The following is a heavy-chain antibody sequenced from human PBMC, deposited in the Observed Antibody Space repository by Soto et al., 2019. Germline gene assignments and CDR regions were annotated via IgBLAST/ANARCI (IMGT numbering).Heavy chain of an antibody. Sequence: PGGSLRLSCAASGFTFSSYSMNWVRQAPGKGLEWVSPISSSGSGIYYADSVKSRFTISRDNAKNSLYLQMSSLRAEDTAVYYCARCWGHAWGEATAATV. CDR2: ISSSGSGI. J-gene: IGHJ6*02. D-gene: IGHD7-27*01. CDR1: GFTFSSYS. V-gene: IGHV3-21*01. CDR3: ARCWGHA.